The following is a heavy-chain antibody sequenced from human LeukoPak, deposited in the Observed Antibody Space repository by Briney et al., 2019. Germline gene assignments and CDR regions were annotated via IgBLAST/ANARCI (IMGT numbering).Heavy chain of an antibody. CDR2: ISGSGGST. V-gene: IGHV3-23*01. CDR1: GFTFSSYA. CDR3: AQGKKYDILTGHSGSGDFDY. Sequence: GGSLRLSCAASGFTFSSYAMSWVRQAPGKGLEWVSAISGSGGSTYYADSVKGRFTISRDNSKNTLYPQMNPLSAEDTAVYYCAQGKKYDILTGHSGSGDFDYWGQGTLVTVSS. D-gene: IGHD3-9*01. J-gene: IGHJ4*02.